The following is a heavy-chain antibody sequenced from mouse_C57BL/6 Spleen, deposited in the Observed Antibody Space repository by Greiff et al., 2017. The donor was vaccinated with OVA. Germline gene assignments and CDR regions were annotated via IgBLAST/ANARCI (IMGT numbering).Heavy chain of an antibody. CDR3: ARGAVVATDSYYYAMDD. D-gene: IGHD1-1*01. CDR1: GYAFSSYW. Sequence: VQLQESGAELVKPGASVKISCKASGYAFSSYWMNWVKQRPGKGLEWIGQIYPGDGDTNYNGKFKGKATLTADKSSSTAYMQLSILTSEDSAVYFCARGAVVATDSYYYAMDDWGQGTSVTVSS. CDR2: IYPGDGDT. V-gene: IGHV1-80*01. J-gene: IGHJ4*01.